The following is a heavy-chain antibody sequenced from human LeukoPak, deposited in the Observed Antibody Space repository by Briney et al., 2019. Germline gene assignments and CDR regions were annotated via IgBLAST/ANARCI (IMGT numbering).Heavy chain of an antibody. D-gene: IGHD4-23*01. V-gene: IGHV3-15*01. J-gene: IGHJ4*02. CDR3: SGGNGDY. Sequence: GGSLRLSCTTSGFIFKNAWMSWVRQAPGKGLEWVGRIKSKTDGGTTDYAAPVKGRFTISRDDSKNTLYLQMNSLKTEDTAVYYCSGGNGDYWGQGTLVTVSS. CDR1: GFIFKNAW. CDR2: IKSKTDGGTT.